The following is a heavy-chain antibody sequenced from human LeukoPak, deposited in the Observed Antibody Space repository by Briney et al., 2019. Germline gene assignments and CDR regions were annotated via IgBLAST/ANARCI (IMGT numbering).Heavy chain of an antibody. CDR1: GFTFSSFT. CDR2: ISSSSSYI. CDR3: ARDPGAYSSSPIDY. D-gene: IGHD6-6*01. Sequence: PGGSLRLSCAASGFTFSSFTMNWVRQAPGKGLEWVSSISSSSSYIYSADSVKGRSTISRDNARNSLYLRMNSLRAEDTAVYYCARDPGAYSSSPIDYWGQGTLVTVSS. V-gene: IGHV3-21*01. J-gene: IGHJ4*02.